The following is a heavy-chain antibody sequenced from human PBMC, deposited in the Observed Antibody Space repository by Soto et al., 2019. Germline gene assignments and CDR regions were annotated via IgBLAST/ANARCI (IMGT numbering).Heavy chain of an antibody. CDR2: IYSSGGT. J-gene: IGHJ5*02. CDR1: GFTFSSYA. Sequence: GSLRLSCAASGFTFSSYAMTWVRQAPGKGLEWVSSIYSSGGTYYADSVKGRFTISRDDSKNTLYVQMNILRAEDTAVYYCAKTLGPSAIHPFSWGQGTLVTVYS. CDR3: AKTLGPSAIHPFS. D-gene: IGHD2-2*02. V-gene: IGHV3-23*01.